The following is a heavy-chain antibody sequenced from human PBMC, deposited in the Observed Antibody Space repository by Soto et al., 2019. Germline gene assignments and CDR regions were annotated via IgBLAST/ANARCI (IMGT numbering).Heavy chain of an antibody. Sequence: GGSLRLSCAASGFTFSDYYMSWIRQAPGKGLEWVSYISSSGSTIYYADSVKGRFTISRDNAKNSLYLQMNSLRAEDTAVYYCARVTKDIVVVPAAMIRYYYYYMDVWGKGTTVTVSS. CDR1: GFTFSDYY. D-gene: IGHD2-2*01. CDR2: ISSSGSTI. CDR3: ARVTKDIVVVPAAMIRYYYYYMDV. J-gene: IGHJ6*03. V-gene: IGHV3-11*01.